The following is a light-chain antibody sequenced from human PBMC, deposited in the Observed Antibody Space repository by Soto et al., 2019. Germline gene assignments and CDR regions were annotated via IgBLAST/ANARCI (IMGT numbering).Light chain of an antibody. CDR2: DAS. CDR1: QTVRRNF. CDR3: QQYGGSPRT. V-gene: IGKV3D-20*01. J-gene: IGKJ1*01. Sequence: EVVLTHSPAILSLSPWERATLSCGSSQTVRRNFLAWYQKRPGLAPRLLIYDASSRATGIPDRFSGSGSGTDFTLTISKLEPEDFAVYHCQQYGGSPRTFGQGTKVDIK.